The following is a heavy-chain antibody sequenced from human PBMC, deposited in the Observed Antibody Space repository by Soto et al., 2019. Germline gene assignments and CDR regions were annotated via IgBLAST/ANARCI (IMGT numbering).Heavy chain of an antibody. CDR3: TRHRGRDY. V-gene: IGHV4-30-2*01. CDR2: IFPSGTT. D-gene: IGHD4-17*01. J-gene: IGHJ4*02. Sequence: WNWIRQPTGKGLEWIGYIFPSGTTYYNPSLKSRVTISINVSKNQFSLSLRSLIVADTAVYHSTRHRGRDYSGQ.